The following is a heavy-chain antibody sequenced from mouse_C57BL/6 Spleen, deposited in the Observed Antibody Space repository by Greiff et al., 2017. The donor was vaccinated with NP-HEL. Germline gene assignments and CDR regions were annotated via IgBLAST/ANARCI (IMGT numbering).Heavy chain of an antibody. CDR3: ARAYYYGRGWYFDV. D-gene: IGHD1-1*01. Sequence: EVQLQQSGPELVKPGASVKISCKASGYTFTDYYMNWVKRSHGKSLEWIGDINPNNGGTSYNQKFKGKATLTVDKSSSTAYMELRSLTSEDSAVYYCARAYYYGRGWYFDVWGTGTTVTVSS. V-gene: IGHV1-26*01. J-gene: IGHJ1*03. CDR1: GYTFTDYY. CDR2: INPNNGGT.